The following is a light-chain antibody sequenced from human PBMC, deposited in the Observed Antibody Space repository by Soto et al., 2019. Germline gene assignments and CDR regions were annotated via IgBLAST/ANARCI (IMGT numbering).Light chain of an antibody. V-gene: IGKV3-20*01. CDR1: QSVSSSY. CDR2: GAS. J-gene: IGKJ1*01. CDR3: QQYGSLPPT. Sequence: EIVLTQSPGTLSLSPGERATLSCRASQSVSSSYLAWYQQKPGQAPRLLIYGASSRATGIPDRFSGSGSGTDFTLTISRLEPEDFAVYYCQQYGSLPPTFGQGTKVEIK.